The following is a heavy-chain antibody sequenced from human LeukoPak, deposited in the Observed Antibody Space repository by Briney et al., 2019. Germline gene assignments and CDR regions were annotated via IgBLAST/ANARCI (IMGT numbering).Heavy chain of an antibody. CDR1: GFTFSDYY. CDR2: ISSSGSTI. J-gene: IGHJ3*02. D-gene: IGHD2-21*01. CDR3: ASTPTAYRAFDI. V-gene: IGHV3-11*01. Sequence: PGGSLRLSCAASGFTFSDYYMSWIRQAPGKGLEWVSYISSSGSTIYYADSVKGRSTISRDNAKNSLYLQMNSLRAEDTAVYYCASTPTAYRAFDIWGQGTMVTVSS.